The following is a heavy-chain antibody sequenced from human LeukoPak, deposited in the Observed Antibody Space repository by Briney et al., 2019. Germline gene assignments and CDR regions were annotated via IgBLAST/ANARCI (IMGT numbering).Heavy chain of an antibody. D-gene: IGHD2-2*01. V-gene: IGHV5-51*01. J-gene: IGHJ6*03. CDR2: IYPGDSDT. Sequence: GESLKISCKGSGYSFTSYRIGWVRPMPGKGLEWMGIIYPGDSDTRYSPSFQAQVTNSADKSISTAYLQWSSLKASDTAMYYCARHQGDCSSTSCHGGDYYYYYYMDVWGKGTTVTVSS. CDR1: GYSFTSYR. CDR3: ARHQGDCSSTSCHGGDYYYYYYMDV.